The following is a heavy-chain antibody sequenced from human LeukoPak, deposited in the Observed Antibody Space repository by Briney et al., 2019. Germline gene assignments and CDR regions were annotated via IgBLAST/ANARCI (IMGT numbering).Heavy chain of an antibody. CDR3: ARDLNYYDSSGYYYGNWFDP. Sequence: PGGSLRLSCAASGFTASSNYMSWDRQAPGKGLEGVSAFFSGGSTYYADSLKGRFTISRDNSKNTLYLQMNSLRAEDTAVYYCARDLNYYDSSGYYYGNWFDPWGQGTLVTVSS. CDR2: FFSGGST. V-gene: IGHV3-53*01. D-gene: IGHD3-22*01. CDR1: GFTASSNY. J-gene: IGHJ5*02.